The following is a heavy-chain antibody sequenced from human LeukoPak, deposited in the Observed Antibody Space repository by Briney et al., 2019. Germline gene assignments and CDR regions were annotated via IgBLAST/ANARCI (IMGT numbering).Heavy chain of an antibody. CDR1: GGSISSSSHY. CDR3: ARDKPPGLLWFGELSRNAFDI. V-gene: IGHV4-39*07. D-gene: IGHD3-10*01. J-gene: IGHJ3*02. CDR2: IYYSGST. Sequence: SETLSLTCTVSGGSISSSSHYWGWIRQPPGKGLEWIGSIYYSGSTYYNPSLKSRVTISVDTSKNQFSLKLSSVTAADTAVYYCARDKPPGLLWFGELSRNAFDIWGQGTMVTVSS.